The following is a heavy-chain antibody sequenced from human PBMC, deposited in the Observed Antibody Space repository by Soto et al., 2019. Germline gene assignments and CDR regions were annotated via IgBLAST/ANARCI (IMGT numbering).Heavy chain of an antibody. J-gene: IGHJ6*02. V-gene: IGHV4-39*01. CDR2: IYYSGST. CDR3: ARHVRTERGMDV. CDR1: GGSISSSSYY. D-gene: IGHD1-1*01. Sequence: PSETLSLTCTVPGGSISSSSYYWGWIRQPPGKGLEWIGSIYYSGSTYYNPSLKSRVTISVDTSKNQFSLKLSSVTAADTAGYYCARHVRTERGMDVWGQGTTVTVSS.